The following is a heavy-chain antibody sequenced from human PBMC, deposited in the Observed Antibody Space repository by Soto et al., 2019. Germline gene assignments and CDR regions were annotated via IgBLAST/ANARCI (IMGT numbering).Heavy chain of an antibody. CDR1: GFPFSMFA. V-gene: IGHV3-23*01. CDR3: AKASGRVHYGMHV. CDR2: IRGSGGGT. J-gene: IGHJ6*02. D-gene: IGHD3-10*01. Sequence: GGSLRLSCAASGFPFSMFAMNWVRQAPGKGLEWVSGIRGSGGGTYYADSVKGRFTISRDDSRNMLYLEMNTLRGEDTAVYYCAKASGRVHYGMHVWGQGATVTVSS.